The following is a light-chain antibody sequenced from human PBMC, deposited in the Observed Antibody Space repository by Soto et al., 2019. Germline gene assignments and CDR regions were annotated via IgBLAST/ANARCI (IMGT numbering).Light chain of an antibody. V-gene: IGLV2-14*03. CDR1: NSDVGAYDY. J-gene: IGLJ1*01. CDR3: SSYTSTTALYV. CDR2: DVS. Sequence: QSALTQPASVSGPPGQSITSSCTGTNSDVGAYDYVSWYQHHPGKAPKLMMFDVSNRPSGVSNRFSGSKSGNTASLTISGLQAEDEADYFCSSYTSTTALYVFGTGTKLTVL.